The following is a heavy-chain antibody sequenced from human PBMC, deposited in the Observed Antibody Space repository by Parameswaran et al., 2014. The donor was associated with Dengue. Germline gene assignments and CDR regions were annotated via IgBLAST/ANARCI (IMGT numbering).Heavy chain of an antibody. CDR2: ISGRDDST. CDR3: AKREYDYGDYYFDY. J-gene: IGHJ4*02. D-gene: IGHD4-17*01. V-gene: IGHV3-23*01. Sequence: RWIRQPPGKGLEWVSGISGRDDSTYYADSVKGRFTISRDNSKNTLFLQMNSLRAEDTAVYYCAKREYDYGDYYFDYWGQGTLVTVSS.